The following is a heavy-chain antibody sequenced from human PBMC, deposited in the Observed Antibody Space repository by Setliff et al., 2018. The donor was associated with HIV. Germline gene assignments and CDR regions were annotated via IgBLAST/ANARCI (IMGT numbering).Heavy chain of an antibody. V-gene: IGHV1-46*01. J-gene: IGHJ4*02. D-gene: IGHD3-3*01. Sequence: RASVKVSCKASGYTFSSYSLHWVRQAPGQGLEWMGVINPHGGSTNYAQKFQGRVTMTRDTSTSTVYTELSSLRSDDTAVYYCARLRPTAFFDYWGQGTLVTVS. CDR1: GYTFSSYS. CDR3: ARLRPTAFFDY. CDR2: INPHGGST.